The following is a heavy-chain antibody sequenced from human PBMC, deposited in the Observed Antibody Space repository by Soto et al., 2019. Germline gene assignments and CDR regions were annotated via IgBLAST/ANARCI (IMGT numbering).Heavy chain of an antibody. Sequence: SETPSLTCTVSGGSISSYYWSWIRQPPGKGLEWIGYIYYSGSTNYNPSLKSRVTISVDTSKNQFSLKLSSVTAADTAVYYCARVSTSPPNFFDYWGQGTLVTVSS. J-gene: IGHJ4*02. CDR2: IYYSGST. D-gene: IGHD2-8*01. CDR3: ARVSTSPPNFFDY. CDR1: GGSISSYY. V-gene: IGHV4-59*01.